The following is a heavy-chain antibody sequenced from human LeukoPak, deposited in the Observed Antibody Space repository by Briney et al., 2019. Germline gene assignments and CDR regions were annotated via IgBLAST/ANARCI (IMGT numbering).Heavy chain of an antibody. D-gene: IGHD5-24*01. V-gene: IGHV1-8*01. Sequence: ASVRVSCEASGYTFTSYDINWVRQATGQGLEWMGWMNPNSGNTGYAQKFQGRATMTRNTSISTAYMELSSLRSEDTAVYYCARGHKSESGWLQLSWGQGTLVTVSS. CDR3: ARGHKSESGWLQLS. CDR1: GYTFTSYD. J-gene: IGHJ5*02. CDR2: MNPNSGNT.